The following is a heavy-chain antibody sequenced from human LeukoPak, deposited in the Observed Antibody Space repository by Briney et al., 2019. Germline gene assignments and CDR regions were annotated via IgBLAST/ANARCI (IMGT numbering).Heavy chain of an antibody. D-gene: IGHD2-15*01. CDR3: ARCRWLLLPMYSFDS. CDR2: IKHDGTEQ. CDR1: GCTFTPYW. V-gene: IGHV3-7*01. J-gene: IGHJ4*02. Sequence: RGSLRLSCAVSGCTFTPYWMTWIRQAPGKGLEWVANIKHDGTEQYYVDSVKGLFTISRDNAKNSLYLPMNSLRVHAPAVYYCARCRWLLLPMYSFDSWGQGTLVTVSS.